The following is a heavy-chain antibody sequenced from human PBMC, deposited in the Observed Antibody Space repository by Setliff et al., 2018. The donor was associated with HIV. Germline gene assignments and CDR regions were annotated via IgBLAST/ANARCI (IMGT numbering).Heavy chain of an antibody. CDR2: IDQSGST. Sequence: PSETLSLTCTVSGGSISTYYWSWIRQPPGKGLEWIGEIDQSGSTNYNPSLKSRVTTSVDTSKNQFSLRLSSVTAADTALYYCARGLGGYCSSVSCYEADHWGQGTLVTVSS. CDR3: ARGLGGYCSSVSCYEADH. CDR1: GGSISTYY. D-gene: IGHD2-2*01. V-gene: IGHV4-59*12. J-gene: IGHJ5*02.